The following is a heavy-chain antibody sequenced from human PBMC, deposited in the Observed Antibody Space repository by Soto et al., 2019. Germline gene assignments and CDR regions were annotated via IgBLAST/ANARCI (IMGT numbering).Heavy chain of an antibody. Sequence: QVQLVESGGGVVQPGTSLRLSCAASGFAFSSYAMHWVRQAPGKGLEWVTFISYDGSNKYYADSVKDRFTISRENXXDTVYLQMSSLRAEDTAVYYCGRARSSFGESPTTHWGQGTLVTVSS. CDR1: GFAFSSYA. CDR3: GRARSSFGESPTTH. D-gene: IGHD3-10*01. V-gene: IGHV3-30-3*01. CDR2: ISYDGSNK. J-gene: IGHJ4*02.